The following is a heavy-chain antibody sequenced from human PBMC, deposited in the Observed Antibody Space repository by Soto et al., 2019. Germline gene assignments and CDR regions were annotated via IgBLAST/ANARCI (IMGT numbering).Heavy chain of an antibody. J-gene: IGHJ4*02. CDR3: ARGMTPPGAPAWYYFDS. V-gene: IGHV4-4*07. CDR2: FSLSGTT. Sequence: SETLSLTCTVSGASITGSSYWSWIRQPAGKGLEWIGRFSLSGTTNYNPSLRSRVTMSADVSKNQFSLRLTSVTAADTALYYCARGMTPPGAPAWYYFDSWGQGTLVTLL. CDR1: GASITGSSY. D-gene: IGHD2-8*02.